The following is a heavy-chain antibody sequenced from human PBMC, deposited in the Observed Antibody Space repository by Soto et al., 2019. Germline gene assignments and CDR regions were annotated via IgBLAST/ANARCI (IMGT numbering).Heavy chain of an antibody. V-gene: IGHV5-51*01. CDR2: IYPGDSDT. CDR3: ARQGRDTYYYDSSGRRNAFDI. CDR1: GYSFTSYW. Sequence: LGESLKISCKGSGYSFTSYWIGWVRQMPGKGLEWMGIIYPGDSDTRYSPSFQGQVTISADKSISTAYLQWSSLKASDTAMYYCARQGRDTYYYDSSGRRNAFDIWGQGTMVTVSS. D-gene: IGHD3-22*01. J-gene: IGHJ3*02.